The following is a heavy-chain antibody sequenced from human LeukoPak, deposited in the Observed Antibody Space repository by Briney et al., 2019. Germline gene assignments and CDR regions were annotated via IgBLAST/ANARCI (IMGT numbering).Heavy chain of an antibody. CDR1: GFTFSSYW. J-gene: IGHJ6*02. D-gene: IGHD6-19*01. CDR2: INSDGSST. Sequence: PGGSLRLSCAASGFTFSSYWMHWVRQAPGKGLVWVSRINSDGSSTSYADSVKGRFTISRDNSNNTVDLQMNSLRAEDTAIYYCAKGRIAVAPYYGMDVWGRGTTVSVSS. V-gene: IGHV3-74*01. CDR3: AKGRIAVAPYYGMDV.